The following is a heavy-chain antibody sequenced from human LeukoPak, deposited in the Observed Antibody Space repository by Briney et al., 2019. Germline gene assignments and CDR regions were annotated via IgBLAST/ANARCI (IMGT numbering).Heavy chain of an antibody. CDR1: GFTFTSYW. CDR2: INQDGSEK. D-gene: IGHD3-22*01. V-gene: IGHV3-7*01. Sequence: GGSLRLSCAASGFTFTSYWMSWVRQAPGKGLEWVANINQDGSEKYYVDSVKGRFTISRDNAKNSLYLQMNSLRAEDTAVYYCARAHITYDSSGYYYVDWFDPWGQGTLVTVSS. J-gene: IGHJ5*02. CDR3: ARAHITYDSSGYYYVDWFDP.